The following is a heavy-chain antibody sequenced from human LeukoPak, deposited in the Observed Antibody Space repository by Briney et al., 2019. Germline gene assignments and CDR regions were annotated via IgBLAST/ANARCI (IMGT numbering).Heavy chain of an antibody. CDR1: GFTYSNAL. Sequence: PGGSLRLSCAASGFTYSNALMSWVRQAPNKGLEWVGRSKTKTDGRTTDYAAPVKGRFTISRDDSKDTLYLEMNSLKSEDTAVYYCTTDYGSGSYHYFNYWGQGTLVTVSS. V-gene: IGHV3-15*01. CDR3: TTDYGSGSYHYFNY. J-gene: IGHJ4*02. CDR2: SKTKTDGRTT. D-gene: IGHD3-10*01.